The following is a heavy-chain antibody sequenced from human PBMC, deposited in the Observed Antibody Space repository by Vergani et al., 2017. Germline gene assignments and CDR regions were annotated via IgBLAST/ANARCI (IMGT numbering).Heavy chain of an antibody. D-gene: IGHD1-26*01. V-gene: IGHV4-59*01. CDR1: GGSISSYY. CDR2: IYYSGST. J-gene: IGHJ1*01. CDR3: AREEGVGYFQH. Sequence: QVQLQESGPGLVKPSETLSLTCTVSGGSISSYYWSWIRQPPGKGLEWIGYIYYSGSTNSNPSLKSRVTISVDTSKNQFSLKLSSVTAADTAVYYCAREEGVGYFQHGGQGTLVTVSS.